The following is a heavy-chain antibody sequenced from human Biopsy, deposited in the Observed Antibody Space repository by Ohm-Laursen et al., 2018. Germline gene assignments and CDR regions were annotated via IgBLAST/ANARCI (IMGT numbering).Heavy chain of an antibody. V-gene: IGHV1-69*04. CDR3: ARGGSGSGCYGMDV. CDR1: GDTFTRPA. CDR2: IIPIVGIT. D-gene: IGHD3-10*01. Sequence: ASVKVSCKASGDTFTRPAFFWVRQAPGQGLVYLGRIIPIVGITNHAQTFQGRITLTADKSTFMVYMELSRLRSDDTAIYYCARGGSGSGCYGMDVWGQGATVSVSS. J-gene: IGHJ6*02.